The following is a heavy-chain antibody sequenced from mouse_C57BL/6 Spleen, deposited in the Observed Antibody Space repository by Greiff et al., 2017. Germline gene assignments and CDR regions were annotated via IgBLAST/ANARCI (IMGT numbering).Heavy chain of an antibody. V-gene: IGHV1-50*01. CDR2: IDPSDSYT. CDR1: GYTFTSYW. D-gene: IGHD1-1*01. Sequence: QVQLQQPGAELVKPGASVKLSCKASGYTFTSYWMQWVKQRPGQGLEWIGEIDPSDSYTNYNQKFKGKATLTVDTSSSTAYMQLSSLTSEDSAVYDCARSGYYGSRDYAMDYWGQGTSVTVSS. J-gene: IGHJ4*01. CDR3: ARSGYYGSRDYAMDY.